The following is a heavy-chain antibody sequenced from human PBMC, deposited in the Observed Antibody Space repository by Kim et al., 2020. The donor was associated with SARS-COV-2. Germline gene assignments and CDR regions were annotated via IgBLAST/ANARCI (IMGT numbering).Heavy chain of an antibody. CDR2: TYYRSKWYN. CDR3: ARGSSIAARNPTLNFDY. V-gene: IGHV6-1*01. CDR1: GDRVSSNSAA. J-gene: IGHJ4*02. D-gene: IGHD6-6*01. Sequence: SQTLSLTCAISGDRVSSNSAAWNWIRQSPSRGLEWLGRTYYRSKWYNDYAVSVKSRITINPDTSKNQFSLQLNSVTPEDTAVYYCARGSSIAARNPTLNFDYWGQGTLVTVSS.